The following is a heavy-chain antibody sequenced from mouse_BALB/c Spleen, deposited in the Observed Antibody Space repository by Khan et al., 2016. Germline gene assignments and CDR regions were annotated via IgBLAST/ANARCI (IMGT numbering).Heavy chain of an antibody. D-gene: IGHD2-14*01. CDR1: GYSFTGYF. CDR2: INPYNGDT. V-gene: IGHV1-20*02. J-gene: IGHJ3*01. Sequence: VQLQQSGPELVKPGASVKISCKASGYSFTGYFMNWVMQSHGKSLEWIGRINPYNGDTFYNQKFKGKATLTVDKSSSTAHIELRSLASEDSAVSYWSRSRYDGPFGNWGEGTLVTVSA. CDR3: SRSRYDGPFGN.